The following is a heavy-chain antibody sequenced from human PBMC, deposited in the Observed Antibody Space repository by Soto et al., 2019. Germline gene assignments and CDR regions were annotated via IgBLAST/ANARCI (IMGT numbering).Heavy chain of an antibody. Sequence: PGGSLRLSCAASGFTFSSYAMSWVRQAPGKGLEWVSAISGSGGSTYYADSVKGRFTISRDNSKNTLYLQMNSPRAEDTAVYYCAKENDMAGTFGKYNWFDPWGQGTLVTVSS. CDR2: ISGSGGST. D-gene: IGHD3-16*01. CDR3: AKENDMAGTFGKYNWFDP. V-gene: IGHV3-23*01. CDR1: GFTFSSYA. J-gene: IGHJ5*02.